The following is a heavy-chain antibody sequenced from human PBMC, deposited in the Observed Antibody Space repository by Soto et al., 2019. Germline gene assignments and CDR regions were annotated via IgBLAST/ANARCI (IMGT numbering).Heavy chain of an antibody. Sequence: SVKVSCKASGGTFSSYAISWVRQAPGQGLEWMGGIIPIFGTANYAQKFQGRVTITADESTSTAYMELSSLRSEDTAVYYCASPTKRITIFGVVPNGAFDIWGQGTMVTVS. D-gene: IGHD3-3*01. V-gene: IGHV1-69*13. J-gene: IGHJ3*02. CDR1: GGTFSSYA. CDR2: IIPIFGTA. CDR3: ASPTKRITIFGVVPNGAFDI.